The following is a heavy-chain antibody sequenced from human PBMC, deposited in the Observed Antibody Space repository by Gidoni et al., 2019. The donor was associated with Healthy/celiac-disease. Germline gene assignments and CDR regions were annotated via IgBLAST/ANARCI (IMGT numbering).Heavy chain of an antibody. V-gene: IGHV1-3*01. CDR1: GYTFTSYA. CDR3: ARGYYYDSSGYFGHRSGFDP. D-gene: IGHD3-22*01. Sequence: QVQLVQSGAEVKKPGASVKVSCKASGYTFTSYAMHWVRQAPGQRLEWMGWINAGNGNTKYSQKFQGRVTITRDTSASTAYMELSSLRSEDTAVYYCARGYYYDSSGYFGHRSGFDPWGQGTLVTVSS. CDR2: INAGNGNT. J-gene: IGHJ5*02.